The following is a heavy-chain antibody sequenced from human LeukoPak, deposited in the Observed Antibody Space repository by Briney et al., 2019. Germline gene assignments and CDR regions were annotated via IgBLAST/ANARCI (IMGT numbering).Heavy chain of an antibody. CDR2: ISSSGSPI. Sequence: PAGSLRLSCAASGFTFSSYEMNWLRQAPGKGREGVSYISSSGSPIYYPDAVKGRFTISRDNAKNSLYVQLNSLRAEDTAVYYCARDRRRGYSYGFDYRGQGTLVTVSS. CDR1: GFTFSSYE. J-gene: IGHJ4*02. D-gene: IGHD5-18*01. CDR3: ARDRRRGYSYGFDY. V-gene: IGHV3-48*03.